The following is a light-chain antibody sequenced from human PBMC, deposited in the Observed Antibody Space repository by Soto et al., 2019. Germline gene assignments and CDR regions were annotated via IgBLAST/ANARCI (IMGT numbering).Light chain of an antibody. J-gene: IGLJ1*01. CDR3: QSFDSDLSAFV. Sequence: QSALTQAPSISGAPGQRVTISCTGSSSNIGAGYDVHWFQQFPGTAPRLLIYGNNNRPSGVPDRFSGSESGTSASLAIAGLQAGDEAIYYCQSFDSDLSAFVFGTGTKVTVL. V-gene: IGLV1-40*01. CDR2: GNN. CDR1: SSNIGAGYD.